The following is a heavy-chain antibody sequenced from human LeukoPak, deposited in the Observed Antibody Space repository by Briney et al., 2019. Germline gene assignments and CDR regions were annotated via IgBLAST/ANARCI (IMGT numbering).Heavy chain of an antibody. CDR1: GFTFSTHT. J-gene: IGHJ6*03. Sequence: GGSLRLSCAASGFTFSTHTMAWVRQAPGKGLEWVSYIIGSTSVIYYEDSVKGRFTISRDNAKNSLYLQMNSLRTEDTAIYYCARGLYYIDVWGNGTAVTVS. V-gene: IGHV3-48*01. CDR3: ARGLYYIDV. CDR2: IIGSTSVI.